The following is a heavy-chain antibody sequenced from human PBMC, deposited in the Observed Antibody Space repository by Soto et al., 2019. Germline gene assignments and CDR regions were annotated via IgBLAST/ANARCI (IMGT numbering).Heavy chain of an antibody. V-gene: IGHV3-23*01. CDR1: GFTFSSYA. D-gene: IGHD3-10*01. CDR3: EKRRITKNYSYYFDY. J-gene: IGHJ4*02. CDR2: ISGSGGST. Sequence: GGSLRLSCAASGFTFSSYAMSWVRQAPGKGLGWVSAISGSGGSTYYADSVKGRFTISRDNSKNTLYLQMNSLRAEDTAVYYCEKRRITKNYSYYFDYWGQGTLVTVSS.